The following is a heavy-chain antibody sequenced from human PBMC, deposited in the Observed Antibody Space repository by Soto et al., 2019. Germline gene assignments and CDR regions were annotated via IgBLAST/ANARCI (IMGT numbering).Heavy chain of an antibody. CDR1: GGTFSSYA. J-gene: IGHJ6*02. CDR3: ASTAAAGKGGGYYYGMDV. V-gene: IGHV1-69*13. CDR2: IIPIFGTA. Sequence: SVKVSCKASGGTFSSYAISWVRQAPGQGLERMGGIIPIFGTANYAQKFQGRVTITADESTSTAYMELSSLRSEDTAVYYCASTAAAGKGGGYYYGMDVWGQGTTVTVSS. D-gene: IGHD6-13*01.